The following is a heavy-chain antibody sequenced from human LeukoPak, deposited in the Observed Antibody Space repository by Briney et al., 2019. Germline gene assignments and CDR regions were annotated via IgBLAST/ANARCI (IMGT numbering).Heavy chain of an antibody. CDR3: ARRDGYCSSTSCYADYYYGMDV. D-gene: IGHD2-2*01. J-gene: IGHJ6*02. CDR1: GYSFTSYW. CDR2: IYPGDSDT. Sequence: GESLKISCKGSGYSFTSYWIGWVRQMPGKGLEWMGIIYPGDSDTTYSPSFQGQVTISADKSISTAYLQWSSLKASDTAMYYCARRDGYCSSTSCYADYYYGMDVWGQGTTVTVSS. V-gene: IGHV5-51*01.